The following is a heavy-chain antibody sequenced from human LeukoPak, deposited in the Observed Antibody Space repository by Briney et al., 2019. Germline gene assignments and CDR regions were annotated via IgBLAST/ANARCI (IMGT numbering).Heavy chain of an antibody. CDR1: GYTLTELS. CDR2: FDPEDGET. V-gene: IGHV1-24*01. J-gene: IGHJ4*02. CDR3: ATNMITFGGVIGLNDY. Sequence: SVTVSCKVSGYTLTELSMHWVRQAPGKGLEWMGGFDPEDGETIYAQKFQGRVTMTEDTSTDTAYMELSSLRSEDTAVYYCATNMITFGGVIGLNDYWGQGTLVTVSS. D-gene: IGHD3-16*02.